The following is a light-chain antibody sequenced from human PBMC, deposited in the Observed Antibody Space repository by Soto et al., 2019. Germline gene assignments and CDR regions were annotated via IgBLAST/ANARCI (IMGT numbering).Light chain of an antibody. V-gene: IGLV2-23*02. Sequence: QSVLTQPASVSGSPGQSITISCTRTNSDVGSFNFVSWYQQHPGKAPKVMIYEISKRPSGVSERFSGSKSDNTASLTISGLQAEDEADYYCCSDAGSSTYVFGTGTKVTVL. J-gene: IGLJ1*01. CDR3: CSDAGSSTYV. CDR2: EIS. CDR1: NSDVGSFNF.